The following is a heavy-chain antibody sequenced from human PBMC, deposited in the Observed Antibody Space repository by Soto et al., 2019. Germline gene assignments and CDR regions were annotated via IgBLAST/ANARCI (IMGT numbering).Heavy chain of an antibody. J-gene: IGHJ3*01. CDR3: AKDQRSSGYLGSFHH. V-gene: IGHV3-23*01. Sequence: GVSRTLAWATWGVAFGTCYRKWSPEAPGKELEWVAVNSGSGGRTYYADSVEGRVTISRDTSKNTLYLQMNSLRAEDTAVYYCAKDQRSSGYLGSFHHWGQGPMVTV. D-gene: IGHD3-22*01. CDR1: GVAFGTCY. CDR2: NSGSGGRT.